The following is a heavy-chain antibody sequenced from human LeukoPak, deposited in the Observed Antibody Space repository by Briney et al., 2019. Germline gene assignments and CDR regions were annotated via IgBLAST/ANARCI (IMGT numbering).Heavy chain of an antibody. Sequence: SETLSLTCTVSGGSISSSSYYWGWIRQPPGKGLEWIGSIYYSGSTNYNPSLKSRVTISVDTSKNQFSLKLSSVTAADTAVYYCARGYIHSGSYFDYWGQGTLVTVSS. CDR2: IYYSGST. D-gene: IGHD1-26*01. CDR1: GGSISSSSYY. V-gene: IGHV4-39*07. J-gene: IGHJ4*02. CDR3: ARGYIHSGSYFDY.